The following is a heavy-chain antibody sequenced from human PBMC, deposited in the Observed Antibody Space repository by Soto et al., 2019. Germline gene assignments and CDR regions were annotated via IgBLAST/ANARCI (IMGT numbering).Heavy chain of an antibody. CDR2: ISSISNTI. V-gene: IGHV3-48*01. J-gene: IGHJ6*02. Sequence: GGSLRLSCAASGFTFSTYSMSWVRQAPGKGLEWVSYISSISNTIYYADSVKGRFTISRDNAKNSLYLQMNSLRAEDTAVYHCARSFDYVFIYYGMDVCGQGTTVTVSS. CDR3: ARSFDYVFIYYGMDV. D-gene: IGHD3-16*01. CDR1: GFTFSTYS.